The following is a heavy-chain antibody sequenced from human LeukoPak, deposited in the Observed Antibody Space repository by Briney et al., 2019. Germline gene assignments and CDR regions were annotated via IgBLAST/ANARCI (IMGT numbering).Heavy chain of an antibody. CDR3: AIEMGYSYGSDY. V-gene: IGHV3-23*01. Sequence: GGSLRLSCVGSGFIFSHHGMNWVRQAPGKGLEWVSAISGSGGGTYYADSVKGRFTISRDNSKNTLYLQMNSLRAEDTAVYYCAIEMGYSYGSDYWGQGTLVTVSS. CDR2: ISGSGGGT. D-gene: IGHD5-18*01. J-gene: IGHJ4*02. CDR1: GFIFSHHG.